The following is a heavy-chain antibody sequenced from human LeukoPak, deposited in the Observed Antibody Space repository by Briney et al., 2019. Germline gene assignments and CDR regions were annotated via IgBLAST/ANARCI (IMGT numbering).Heavy chain of an antibody. D-gene: IGHD3-9*01. CDR3: AKVGNVLRYFVWGRSTFDY. CDR2: ISGSGGST. CDR1: GFTFSSYA. J-gene: IGHJ4*02. Sequence: GGSLRLSCAASGFTFSSYAMSWVRRAPGKGLEWVSAISGSGGSTYYADSVKGRFTISRDNSKNTLYLQMNSLRAEDTAVYYCAKVGNVLRYFVWGRSTFDYWGRGTLVTVSS. V-gene: IGHV3-23*01.